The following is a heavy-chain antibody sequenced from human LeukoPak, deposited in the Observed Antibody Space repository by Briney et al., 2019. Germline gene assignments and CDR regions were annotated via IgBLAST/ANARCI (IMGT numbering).Heavy chain of an antibody. Sequence: GGSLRLSCAASGFTFSSYAMHWVRQAPGKGLEWVAVISYDGSNKYYADSVKGRFTISRDNSKNTLYLQMNGLRAEDTAVYYCARAPILEWLSTFDYWGQGTLVTVSS. J-gene: IGHJ4*02. CDR3: ARAPILEWLSTFDY. D-gene: IGHD3-3*01. CDR2: ISYDGSNK. CDR1: GFTFSSYA. V-gene: IGHV3-30-3*01.